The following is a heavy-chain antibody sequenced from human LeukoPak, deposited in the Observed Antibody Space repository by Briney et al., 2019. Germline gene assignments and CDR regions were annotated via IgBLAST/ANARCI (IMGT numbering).Heavy chain of an antibody. CDR1: GESFSVYY. CDR2: INHSGST. CDR3: ARGDIAAGGAPFDY. D-gene: IGHD6-13*01. J-gene: IGHJ4*02. V-gene: IGHV4-34*01. Sequence: TSETLSLTCAVYGESFSVYYWSWIRQPPGRGLEWIGEINHSGSTSYSASLKSRVTISVDTSKNQFSLKLNSVTAADTAVYYCARGDIAAGGAPFDYWGQGTLVTVSS.